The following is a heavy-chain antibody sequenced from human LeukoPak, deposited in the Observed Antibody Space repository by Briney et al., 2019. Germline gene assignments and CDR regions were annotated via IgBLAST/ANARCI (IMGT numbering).Heavy chain of an antibody. J-gene: IGHJ4*02. D-gene: IGHD3-22*01. CDR2: IIPIFGTA. V-gene: IGHV1-69*13. CDR3: ARGDYYDSSGSFDY. CDR1: GYTFTNYG. Sequence: GASVKVSCKTSGYTFTNYGISWVRQAPGQGLEWMGGIIPIFGTANYAQKFQGRVTITADESTSTAYMELSSLRSEDTAVYYCARGDYYDSSGSFDYWGQGTLVTVSS.